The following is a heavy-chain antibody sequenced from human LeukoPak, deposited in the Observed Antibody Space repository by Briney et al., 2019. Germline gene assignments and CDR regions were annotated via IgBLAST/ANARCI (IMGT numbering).Heavy chain of an antibody. CDR1: GFTFSSYA. J-gene: IGHJ4*02. CDR3: VKDRSDILTGPGSN. D-gene: IGHD3-9*01. Sequence: QTGGSLRLSCSASGFTFSSYAMHWVRQAPGKGLEYVSAISGNGGSTYYADSVKGRFTISRDNSKNTLYLQMSSLRAEDTAVYYCVKDRSDILTGPGSNWGQGTLVTASS. V-gene: IGHV3-64D*06. CDR2: ISGNGGST.